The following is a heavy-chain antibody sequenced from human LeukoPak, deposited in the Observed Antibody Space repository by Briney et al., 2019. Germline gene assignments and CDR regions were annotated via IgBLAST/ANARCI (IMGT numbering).Heavy chain of an antibody. CDR3: ASLGGGSTVTTYLNY. Sequence: ASVKVSCKASRGTFSSYAINWVRQAPGQGLEWMGGIIPIFGTANYAQKFQGRVTITADESTSTAYMELSSLRSEGTAVYYCASLGGGSTVTTYLNYWGQGTLVTVSS. J-gene: IGHJ4*02. CDR2: IIPIFGTA. CDR1: RGTFSSYA. V-gene: IGHV1-69*13. D-gene: IGHD4-17*01.